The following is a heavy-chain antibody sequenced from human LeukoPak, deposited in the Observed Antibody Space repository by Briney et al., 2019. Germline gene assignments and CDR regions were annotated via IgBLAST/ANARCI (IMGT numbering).Heavy chain of an antibody. CDR1: GYSISRCYH. J-gene: IGHJ4*02. CDR2: VHHSGTT. D-gene: IGHD2/OR15-2a*01. CDR3: ARINFNTDY. V-gene: IGHV4-38-2*02. Sequence: SETLSLTCSVSGYSISRCYHWAWVRQPPGKGLEWIGSVHHSGTTYYNPSLNSRLTISADTSKNQFSLKMDSVTAADTAVYYCARINFNTDYWGQGTLVSVSS.